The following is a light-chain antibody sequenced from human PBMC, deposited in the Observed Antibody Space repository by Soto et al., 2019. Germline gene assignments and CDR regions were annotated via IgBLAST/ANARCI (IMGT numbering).Light chain of an antibody. Sequence: QSALTQPASVSGSPGQSITISCTGTSSDIGAYDYVSWYQQHPDKAPKLMIYDVNNRPSGVSNRFSGSKSGNTASLTISGLQAEDEADYYCSSYTLSRTRLFGTGTKLTVL. J-gene: IGLJ1*01. CDR2: DVN. CDR3: SSYTLSRTRL. V-gene: IGLV2-14*03. CDR1: SSDIGAYDY.